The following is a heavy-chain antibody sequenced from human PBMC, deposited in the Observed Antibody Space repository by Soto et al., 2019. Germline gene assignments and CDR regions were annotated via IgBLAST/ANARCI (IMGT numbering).Heavy chain of an antibody. CDR2: IYYSEST. Sequence: QVQLQESGPGLVKPSQTLSLTCTVSGGSISSGSYYWSWIRQHPGKGLEWIGYIYYSESTYYNPSLTSRVTIAVDTSKNQSTRTLRSVTDADTAGEYWARDQAIGGSSYWGQGTLVTVSS. D-gene: IGHD1-26*01. CDR3: ARDQAIGGSSY. V-gene: IGHV4-31*03. CDR1: GGSISSGSYY. J-gene: IGHJ4*02.